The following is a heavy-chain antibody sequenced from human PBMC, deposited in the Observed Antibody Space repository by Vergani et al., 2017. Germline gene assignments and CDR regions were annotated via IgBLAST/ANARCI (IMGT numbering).Heavy chain of an antibody. V-gene: IGHV3-33*01. D-gene: IGHD6-19*01. J-gene: IGHJ4*02. CDR2: IRYDGSNK. CDR1: GFTFSNYG. Sequence: QVQLVESGGGVVQPGRSLRLSCAASGFTFSNYGMHWVRQAPGKGLEWVAFIRYDGSNKYYGDSVKGRFTISRDNSKNTLYLQMNSLRAEDTALYYCARDREFGIAVFYFDYWGQGTLVTVSS. CDR3: ARDREFGIAVFYFDY.